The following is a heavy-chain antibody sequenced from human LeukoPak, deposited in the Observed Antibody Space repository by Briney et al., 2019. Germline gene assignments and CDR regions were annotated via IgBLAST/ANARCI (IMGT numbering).Heavy chain of an antibody. J-gene: IGHJ4*02. CDR3: ARDKWFGETDY. D-gene: IGHD3-10*01. CDR2: ISSSSSYI. V-gene: IGHV3-21*06. CDR1: GFTFSSYS. Sequence: GGSLRLSCEVSGFTFSSYSMTWVRQVPGKGLEWVSSISSSSSYIYYADSVKGRFTISRDNAKNSLYLQMNSLRAEDTAVYYCARDKWFGETDYWGQGTLVTVSS.